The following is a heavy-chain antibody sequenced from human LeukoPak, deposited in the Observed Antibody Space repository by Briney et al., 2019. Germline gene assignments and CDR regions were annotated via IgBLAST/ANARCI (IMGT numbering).Heavy chain of an antibody. Sequence: GSLRLSCAVSGFTFSSYGMHWVRQAPGKGLEWVAFIRYDGSNKYYADSVKGRFTISRDNSKNTLYLQMNSLRAEDTAVYYCAKDLPVAGSTGPSDYWGQGTLVTVSS. CDR2: IRYDGSNK. CDR1: GFTFSSYG. V-gene: IGHV3-30*02. CDR3: AKDLPVAGSTGPSDY. D-gene: IGHD6-19*01. J-gene: IGHJ4*02.